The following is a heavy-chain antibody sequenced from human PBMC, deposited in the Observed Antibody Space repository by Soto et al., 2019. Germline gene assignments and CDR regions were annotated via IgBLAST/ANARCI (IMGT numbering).Heavy chain of an antibody. D-gene: IGHD3-10*01. CDR3: ARENVTCYDL. Sequence: QVQLVQSGAEVKKPGSSVKVSCKASGDSVSRNTISWVRQAPGHGLEWLGRIIPVLGMANYAQKFQGRVTITADKSTNTAYLEMTNVRSDDTAVYYCARENVTCYDLWGQGSLVTVSS. CDR2: IIPVLGMA. J-gene: IGHJ5*02. V-gene: IGHV1-69*08. CDR1: GDSVSRNT.